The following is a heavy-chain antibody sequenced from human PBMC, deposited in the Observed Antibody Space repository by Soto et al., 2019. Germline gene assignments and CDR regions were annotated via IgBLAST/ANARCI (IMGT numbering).Heavy chain of an antibody. J-gene: IGHJ4*02. V-gene: IGHV2-5*02. CDR1: GFSLSTIGVG. Sequence: QITLKESGPTLVKPTQPLTLTCTFSGFSLSTIGVGGGWIRKPPGKALEWLALIYWDDDKRSSPSLKSKLTITNDTTKNQVVLTMTNMDPVDTATYYCAHGGSSSWYRYPFDDWGQGTLVTVSS. CDR2: IYWDDDK. CDR3: AHGGSSSWYRYPFDD. D-gene: IGHD6-13*01.